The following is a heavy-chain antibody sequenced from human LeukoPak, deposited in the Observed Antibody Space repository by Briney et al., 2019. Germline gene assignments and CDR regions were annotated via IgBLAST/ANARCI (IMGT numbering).Heavy chain of an antibody. Sequence: GGSLRLSCVVSGFTFASSWMTWVRQAPGKGLEWVANIKEDGSEKHYVDSVKGRFTISRDNAKNSLYLKMNSLRAEDTAVYYCAREPGIGYAFDIWGQGTMVTVSS. D-gene: IGHD3-10*01. V-gene: IGHV3-7*01. CDR2: IKEDGSEK. J-gene: IGHJ3*02. CDR3: AREPGIGYAFDI. CDR1: GFTFASSW.